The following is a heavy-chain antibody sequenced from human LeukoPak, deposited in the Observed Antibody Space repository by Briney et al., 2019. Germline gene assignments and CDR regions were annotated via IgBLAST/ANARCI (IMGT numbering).Heavy chain of an antibody. V-gene: IGHV3-23*01. Sequence: PGGSVRLSCAASGFTFTFYWMSWVRQAPGKGLEWVSAISGGGDNTYYADSVRGRFAISRDNSKNTLFLQMSSLRAEDTALYYCARESLDSGLITIDYWGQGTLVTVSS. CDR2: ISGGGDNT. J-gene: IGHJ4*02. CDR3: ARESLDSGLITIDY. CDR1: GFTFTFYW. D-gene: IGHD5-18*01.